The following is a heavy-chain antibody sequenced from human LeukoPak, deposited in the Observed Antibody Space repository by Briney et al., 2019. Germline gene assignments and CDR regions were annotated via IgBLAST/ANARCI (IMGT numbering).Heavy chain of an antibody. Sequence: GGSLRLPCAASGFTFSSYSMNWVRQAPAKGLEWVSSISGSSSYIYYADSVKGRFTISRDNAKNSLYLQMNSLRAEDTAVYYCARDNDYGDYEPFDYWGQGTLVIVSS. J-gene: IGHJ4*02. CDR1: GFTFSSYS. CDR2: ISGSSSYI. D-gene: IGHD4-17*01. V-gene: IGHV3-21*06. CDR3: ARDNDYGDYEPFDY.